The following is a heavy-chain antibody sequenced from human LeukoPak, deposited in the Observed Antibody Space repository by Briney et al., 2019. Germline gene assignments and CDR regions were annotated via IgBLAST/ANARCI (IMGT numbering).Heavy chain of an antibody. CDR3: AKDIGSYCDY. CDR1: GFTFSSYG. J-gene: IGHJ4*02. V-gene: IGHV3-30*18. Sequence: PGGSLRLSCAASGFTFSSYGIHWVRQAPGKGLEWVAVISYDGSNKYYADSVKGRFTISRDNSKNALYLQMNSLRAEDTAVYYCAKDIGSYCDYWGQGILVTVSS. D-gene: IGHD3-10*01. CDR2: ISYDGSNK.